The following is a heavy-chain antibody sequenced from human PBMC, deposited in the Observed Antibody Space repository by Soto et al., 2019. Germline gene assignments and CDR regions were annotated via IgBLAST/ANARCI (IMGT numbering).Heavy chain of an antibody. CDR1: VYTFTSYD. Sequence: ASGKVSCKASVYTFTSYDINWVRQATGQGLEWMGWMNPNSGNTGYAQKFQGRVTMTRNTSISTAYMELSSLRSEDTAVYYCAKDWSGSLVVVAATLTPVDYWGQGTLVTVSS. CDR3: AKDWSGSLVVVAATLTPVDY. J-gene: IGHJ4*02. V-gene: IGHV1-8*01. CDR2: MNPNSGNT. D-gene: IGHD2-15*01.